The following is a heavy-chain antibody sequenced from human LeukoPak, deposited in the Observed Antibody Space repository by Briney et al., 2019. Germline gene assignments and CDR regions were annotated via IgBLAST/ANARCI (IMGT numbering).Heavy chain of an antibody. CDR1: GGTFSSYT. D-gene: IGHD3-22*01. CDR3: ARDLYYYDSSGLFDY. CDR2: IIPIFGTA. J-gene: IGHJ4*02. Sequence: SLKVSCKAPGGTFSSYTICWVRQALGQGLEWMGEIIPIFGTANYAQTFWGSVSPSADESTSTAYMELCTLRSEETAVYYCARDLYYYDSSGLFDYWGKGTLVPVSS. V-gene: IGHV1-69*01.